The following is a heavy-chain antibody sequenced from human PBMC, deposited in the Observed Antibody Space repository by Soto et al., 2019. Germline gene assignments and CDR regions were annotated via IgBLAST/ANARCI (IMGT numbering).Heavy chain of an antibody. CDR3: AKKARGVYDFGAFDI. CDR2: ISGSGSNT. CDR1: GLTFSSYA. J-gene: IGHJ3*02. V-gene: IGHV3-23*01. Sequence: EVQLLESGGGLVQPGGSLRLSCAASGLTFSSYAMSWVRQAPGKGLEWVSGISGSGSNTYYADSVKGPFTISRDNSKNTLYLQMKSLRAEDTALYYCAKKARGVYDFGAFDIWGQGTMVTVSS. D-gene: IGHD5-12*01.